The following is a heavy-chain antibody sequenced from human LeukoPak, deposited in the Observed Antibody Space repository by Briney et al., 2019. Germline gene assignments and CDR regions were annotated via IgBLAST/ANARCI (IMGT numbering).Heavy chain of an antibody. CDR2: ISSSSSFL. D-gene: IGHD4-23*01. Sequence: GGSLRLSCAASRFTFSNYSMNWVRQAPAKGLEWVSSISSSSSFLYYADSVKGRFTISRDNAKNPLYLQMNSLRAEDTAVYYCAREPDYGGNPGYFDYWGQGTLVTVSS. J-gene: IGHJ4*02. CDR1: RFTFSNYS. CDR3: AREPDYGGNPGYFDY. V-gene: IGHV3-21*01.